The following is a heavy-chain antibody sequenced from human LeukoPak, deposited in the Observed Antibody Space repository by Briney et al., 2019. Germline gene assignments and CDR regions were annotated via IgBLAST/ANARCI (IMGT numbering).Heavy chain of an antibody. CDR1: GFTFSNYA. D-gene: IGHD3-22*01. Sequence: GGSLRLSCAASGFTFSNYAMSWARQAPGKGLEWVSTISNSGGSTYYADSVKGRFTISRDNSKNTLYLQMNSLRAEDTAVYYCANPLTMIPGYWGQGTLVTVSS. V-gene: IGHV3-23*01. CDR3: ANPLTMIPGY. CDR2: ISNSGGST. J-gene: IGHJ4*02.